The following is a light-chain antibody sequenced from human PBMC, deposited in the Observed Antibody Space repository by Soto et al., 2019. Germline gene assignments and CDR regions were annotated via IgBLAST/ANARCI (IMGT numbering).Light chain of an antibody. CDR3: HQYHSLPLT. J-gene: IGKJ4*01. CDR1: QSVSNNY. CDR2: GAS. V-gene: IGKV3-20*01. Sequence: EIVLTQSPGTLSLSPGERATLSCRASQSVSNNYLAWYQQKPGQAPRLLIYGASNRATGIPDRFSGSGSGTEFTFTITTLQSEDIATYYCHQYHSLPLTFGGGTKVDIK.